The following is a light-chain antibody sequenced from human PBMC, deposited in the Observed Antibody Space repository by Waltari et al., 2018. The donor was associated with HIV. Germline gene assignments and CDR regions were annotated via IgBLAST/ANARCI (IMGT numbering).Light chain of an antibody. J-gene: IGKJ1*01. Sequence: DIQMTQSPSSLSASVADRVTITCRARQGIRNSLAWYQQKPVKAPKLRLSAASRLEGGVPSRFSGRGSGTHYTLNSSSLQPEDLATYYWQHYYSTPRTFGQGTKVEIK. CDR1: QGIRNS. CDR3: QHYYSTPRT. V-gene: IGKV1-NL1*01. CDR2: AAS.